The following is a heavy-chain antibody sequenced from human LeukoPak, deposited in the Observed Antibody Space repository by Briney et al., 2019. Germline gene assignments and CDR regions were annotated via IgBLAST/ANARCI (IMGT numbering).Heavy chain of an antibody. CDR1: GYTFTSYD. V-gene: IGHV1-8*01. J-gene: IGHJ4*02. CDR2: MNPNSGNT. D-gene: IGHD2-15*01. Sequence: GASVKVSCKASGYTFTSYDINWVRQASGQGLGWMGWMNPNSGNTGYAQKFQGSVTMTRNTSISTAYMELSSLRSEDTAVYYCARAGRYCSGGSCSDFWGRGTLVTVSA. CDR3: ARAGRYCSGGSCSDF.